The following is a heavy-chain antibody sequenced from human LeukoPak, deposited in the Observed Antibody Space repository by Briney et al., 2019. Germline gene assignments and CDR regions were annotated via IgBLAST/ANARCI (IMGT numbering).Heavy chain of an antibody. J-gene: IGHJ5*02. CDR1: GFTFRNYA. Sequence: GGSLRLSCAASGFTFRNYAMYWVRQAPGKGLEYVSGISSNGDNTYYGNSVKGRFTISRDNSKNTLYLQMGSLRVEDMAVYYRARDGVGAYNWFDPWGQGTLVTVSS. D-gene: IGHD1-26*01. CDR3: ARDGVGAYNWFDP. V-gene: IGHV3-64*01. CDR2: ISSNGDNT.